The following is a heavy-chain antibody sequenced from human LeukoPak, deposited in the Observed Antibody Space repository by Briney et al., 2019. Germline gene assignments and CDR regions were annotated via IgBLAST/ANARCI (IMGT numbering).Heavy chain of an antibody. D-gene: IGHD3-10*01. CDR1: GFTSSSYW. J-gene: IGHJ4*02. CDR2: IHSDGRST. CDR3: ARDPRGGTLDY. V-gene: IGHV3-74*01. Sequence: GGSLRLSCAASGFTSSSYWMHWVRQAPGKGLVWVSRIHSDGRSTDYADSVKGRFTISRDNAKNTLNPQMNSLRAEDTAVYYCARDPRGGTLDYWGQGALVTVSS.